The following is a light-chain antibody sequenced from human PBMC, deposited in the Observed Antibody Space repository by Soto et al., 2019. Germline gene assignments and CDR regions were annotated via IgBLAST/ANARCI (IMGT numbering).Light chain of an antibody. Sequence: DIQMTQSPSSLSASVGDRVTITCRASQNIAEYLNWYHHRPGKAPKLLIYGASNRATGIPARFSGSGSGTEFTLTISSLQSEDFAVYYCQQYNNWPQYTFGQGTKLEIK. CDR3: QQYNNWPQYT. J-gene: IGKJ2*01. CDR1: QNIAEY. CDR2: GAS. V-gene: IGKV1-33*01.